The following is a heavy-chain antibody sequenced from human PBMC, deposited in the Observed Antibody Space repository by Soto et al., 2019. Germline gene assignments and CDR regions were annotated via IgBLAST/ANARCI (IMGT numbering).Heavy chain of an antibody. J-gene: IGHJ6*02. D-gene: IGHD3-3*01. Sequence: QAGGSLRLSCSASGFTFSSYAMHWIRQAPGKGLEYVSAISSNGGSTYYADSVKGRFTISRDNSKNTLYLQMSSLRAEDTAVYYCVKTRPPDFWSGYYESLDYYGMDVWGQGTTVTVSS. CDR1: GFTFSSYA. CDR2: ISSNGGST. CDR3: VKTRPPDFWSGYYESLDYYGMDV. V-gene: IGHV3-64D*06.